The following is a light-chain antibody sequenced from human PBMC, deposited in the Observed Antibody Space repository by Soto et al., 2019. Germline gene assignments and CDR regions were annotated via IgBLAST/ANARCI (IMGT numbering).Light chain of an antibody. CDR3: QKYGSSPS. V-gene: IGKV3-20*01. CDR2: GAS. J-gene: IGKJ4*01. Sequence: EVVLTQSPGTLSLSPGERVTLSCRPSQSINSNYLAWYQQKPGQAPRLLIYGASRRATGIPDRFSGSGSGTDFTLTISRLEPEDSAVYYCQKYGSSPSFGGGTKVDIK. CDR1: QSINSNY.